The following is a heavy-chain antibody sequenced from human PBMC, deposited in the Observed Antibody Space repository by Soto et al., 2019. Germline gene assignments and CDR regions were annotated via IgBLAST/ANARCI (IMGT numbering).Heavy chain of an antibody. V-gene: IGHV1-18*01. CDR2: ISANSGNT. J-gene: IGHJ6*02. Sequence: GASVKVSCKASGYTFTSYGISWVRQAPGQGLEWMGWISANSGNTNYAQKLQGWVTMTRDTSTSTAYMELSRLRSDDTAVYYCARATLGKNYYGMDVWGQGTTVTVSS. D-gene: IGHD3-16*01. CDR3: ARATLGKNYYGMDV. CDR1: GYTFTSYG.